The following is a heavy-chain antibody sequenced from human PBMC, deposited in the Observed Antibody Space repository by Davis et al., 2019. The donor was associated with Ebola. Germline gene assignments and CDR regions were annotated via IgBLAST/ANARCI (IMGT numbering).Heavy chain of an antibody. CDR2: INPNSGGT. CDR1: GYTFTGYY. V-gene: IGHV1-2*02. D-gene: IGHD3-16*01. CDR3: ARVRLRRQFDY. Sequence: ASVKVSCKASGYTFTGYYMHWVRQAPGQGLEWMGWINPNSGGTNYAQKLQGRVTMTTDTSTSTVYMELRSLRSDDTAVYYCARVRLRRQFDYWGQGTLVTVSS. J-gene: IGHJ4*02.